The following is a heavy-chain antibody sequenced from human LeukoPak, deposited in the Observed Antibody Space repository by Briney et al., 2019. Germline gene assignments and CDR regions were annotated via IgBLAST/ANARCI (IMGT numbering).Heavy chain of an antibody. D-gene: IGHD2-8*02. Sequence: PGGSLSLSCAASGFTFSSYSMNWVRQAPGKGLEWVSYISSSSSTIYYADSVKVRFTTSRDNAKNSLYLQMNSLRAEDTAVYYCARGTGYYYYMDVWGKGTTVTVSS. CDR1: GFTFSSYS. V-gene: IGHV3-48*01. CDR2: ISSSSSTI. CDR3: ARGTGYYYYMDV. J-gene: IGHJ6*03.